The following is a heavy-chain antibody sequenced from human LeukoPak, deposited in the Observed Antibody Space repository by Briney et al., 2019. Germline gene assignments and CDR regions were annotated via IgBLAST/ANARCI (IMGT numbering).Heavy chain of an antibody. Sequence: PGGSLRLSCAASGFTFRSFWMSWVRQAPGKGLEWVANIKQGGSERYYMDSVKGRFTISRDNAKNSLYLRLSSLRAEDTAVYYCAREPYYYYYYMDVWGKGTTVTVSS. CDR3: AREPYYYYYYMDV. J-gene: IGHJ6*03. CDR2: IKQGGSER. V-gene: IGHV3-7*01. CDR1: GFTFRSFW.